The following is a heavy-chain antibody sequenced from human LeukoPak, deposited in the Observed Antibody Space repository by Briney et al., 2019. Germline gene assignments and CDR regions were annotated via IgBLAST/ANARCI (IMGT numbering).Heavy chain of an antibody. D-gene: IGHD2-8*01. CDR1: GFTFSSYE. V-gene: IGHV3-48*03. CDR2: ISSSGSTI. CDR3: ASGLDCTNGVCPFDY. J-gene: IGHJ4*02. Sequence: GGSLRLSCAATGFTFSSYEMNWVRQAPGKGLEWVSYISSSGSTIYYADSVKGRFTISRDNAKNSLYLQMNSLRAEDTALYYCASGLDCTNGVCPFDYWGQGTLVTVSS.